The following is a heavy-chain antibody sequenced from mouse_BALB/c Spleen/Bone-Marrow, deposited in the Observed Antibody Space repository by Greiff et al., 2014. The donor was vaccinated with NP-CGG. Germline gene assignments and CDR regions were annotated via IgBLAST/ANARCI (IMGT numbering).Heavy chain of an antibody. CDR3: AIYYYGSSGFAY. J-gene: IGHJ3*01. CDR1: GFNIKDTY. CDR2: IDPANGNT. Sequence: VQLKHSGAELVKPGASVKLSCTASGFNIKDTYIHWVKQRPEQGLEWIGRIDPANGNTKYDPKFQGKATITADTSSNTAYLQLSSLTSEDTAVYYCAIYYYGSSGFAYWGQGTLVTVSA. D-gene: IGHD1-1*01. V-gene: IGHV14-3*02.